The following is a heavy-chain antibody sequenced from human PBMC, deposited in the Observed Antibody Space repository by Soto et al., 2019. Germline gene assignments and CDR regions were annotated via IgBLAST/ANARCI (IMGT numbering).Heavy chain of an antibody. V-gene: IGHV1-69*02. Sequence: ASVKVSCKASGGTFSSYTISWVRQAPGQGLEWMGRIIPILGIANYAQKFQGRVTITADKSTSTAYMELNSLRAEDTAVYYCAGRTGYSSSWGQGTLVPVSS. J-gene: IGHJ4*02. D-gene: IGHD6-13*01. CDR1: GGTFSSYT. CDR2: IIPILGIA. CDR3: AGRTGYSSS.